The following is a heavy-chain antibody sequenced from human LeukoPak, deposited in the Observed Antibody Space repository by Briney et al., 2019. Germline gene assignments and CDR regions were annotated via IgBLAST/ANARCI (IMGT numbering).Heavy chain of an antibody. V-gene: IGHV1-2*02. CDR3: ARDQSIAVAGTLKVGFDP. CDR1: GYTFTGYY. D-gene: IGHD6-19*01. Sequence: ASVKVSCKASGYTFTGYYMHWVRQAPGQGLEWMGWINPNSGGTNYAQKFQGRVTMTRDTSISTACMELSRLRSDDTAVYYCARDQSIAVAGTLKVGFDPWGQGTLVTVSS. J-gene: IGHJ5*02. CDR2: INPNSGGT.